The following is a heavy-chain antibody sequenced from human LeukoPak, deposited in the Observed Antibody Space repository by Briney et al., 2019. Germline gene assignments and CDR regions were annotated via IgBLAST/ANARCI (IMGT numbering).Heavy chain of an antibody. CDR1: GGSIRSYY. D-gene: IGHD4-23*01. V-gene: IGHV4-59*01. J-gene: IGHJ5*02. CDR3: ARGRNDNGGMFFFS. CDR2: ISYSGYT. Sequence: PSETLSLTCTAAGGSIRSYYWSWIRQAPGKGLELIGFISYSGYTSYSPSLKSRVAISVDKSKGQFSLSLSSMTAADTAIYYWARGRNDNGGMFFFSCAQGTLCTVSS.